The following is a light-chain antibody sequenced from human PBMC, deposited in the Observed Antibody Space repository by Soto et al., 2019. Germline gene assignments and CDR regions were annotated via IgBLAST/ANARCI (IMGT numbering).Light chain of an antibody. CDR1: QDLSNY. Sequence: DIQMTQSPSSLSASVGDRVTITCQASQDLSNYLNWYQQKPGKAPKLLLYDASNLEIGVPSRFSGSLSGTDFTFTSSSLQPEDIATYYCQHYHTLPPMYTFGQGTKLEIK. CDR2: DAS. J-gene: IGKJ2*01. V-gene: IGKV1-33*01. CDR3: QHYHTLPPMYT.